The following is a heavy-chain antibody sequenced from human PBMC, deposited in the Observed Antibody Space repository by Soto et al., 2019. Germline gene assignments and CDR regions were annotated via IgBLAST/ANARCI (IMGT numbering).Heavy chain of an antibody. J-gene: IGHJ4*02. CDR3: ATSGESSGYELGD. D-gene: IGHD3-22*01. CDR2: ITVNSDNT. CDR1: HNIFTNND. Sequence: QIQLVQSGAEVKKPGASVKVSCKASHNIFTNNDFTWVRQAPGQGLEWMGWITVNSDNTKYARKFLGRVTMTADTSTNTGYMELRSLRSDDTAVYYCATSGESSGYELGDWGQGTLVTVSS. V-gene: IGHV1-18*01.